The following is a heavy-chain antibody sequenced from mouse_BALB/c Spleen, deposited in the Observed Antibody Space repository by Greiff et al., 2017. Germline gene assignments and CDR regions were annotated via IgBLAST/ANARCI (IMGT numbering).Heavy chain of an antibody. J-gene: IGHJ2*01. CDR3: AREGDYRYDGDY. CDR2: INPSNGRT. D-gene: IGHD2-14*01. Sequence: VQLQQPGAELVKPGASVKLSCKASGYTFTSYWMHWVKQRPGQGLEWIGEINPSNGRTNYNEKFKSKATLTVDKSSSTAYMQLSSLTSEDSAVYYCAREGDYRYDGDYWGQGTTLTVSS. V-gene: IGHV1S81*02. CDR1: GYTFTSYW.